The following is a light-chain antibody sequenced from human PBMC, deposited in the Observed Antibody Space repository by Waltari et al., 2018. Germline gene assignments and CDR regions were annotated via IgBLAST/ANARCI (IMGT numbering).Light chain of an antibody. Sequence: EIVLTQSPATLSLSPGERATLSCEASQSVSNYLAWYQQKRGQTPRLLIHDASNRATGIPARFRGSGSGTDFTLTISGLEPEDSAVYYCQLRYSWPPKFTFGPGTKVEIK. V-gene: IGKV3-11*01. CDR2: DAS. J-gene: IGKJ3*01. CDR3: QLRYSWPPKFT. CDR1: QSVSNY.